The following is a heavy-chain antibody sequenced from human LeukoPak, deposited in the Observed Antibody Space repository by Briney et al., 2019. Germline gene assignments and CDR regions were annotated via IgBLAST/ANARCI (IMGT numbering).Heavy chain of an antibody. CDR2: IYYSGST. CDR3: ARDAAAGTDGMDV. J-gene: IGHJ6*02. V-gene: IGHV4-59*01. D-gene: IGHD6-13*01. Sequence: PSETLSLTCTVSGVSISSYYWSWIRQPPGKGLEWIGHIYYSGSTNYNPSLKSRVTISIDTSKNQFSLRLSSVTAADTAVYYCARDAAAGTDGMDVWGQGTTVTVSS. CDR1: GVSISSYY.